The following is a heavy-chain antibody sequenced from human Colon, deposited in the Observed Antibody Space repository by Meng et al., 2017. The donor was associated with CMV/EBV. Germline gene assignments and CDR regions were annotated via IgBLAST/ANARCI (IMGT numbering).Heavy chain of an antibody. Sequence: GESLKISCVVSGFTFDDYAMHWVRQVPGKGLEWVSSISTSGRDIFYADSVKGRFTLSRDNAKNSLYLQMDSLRAEDTAVYYCVRHLEAGRNGYSEPFWGQGTLVTVSS. D-gene: IGHD5-18*01. V-gene: IGHV3-21*01. CDR2: ISTSGRDI. CDR1: GFTFDDYA. CDR3: VRHLEAGRNGYSEPF. J-gene: IGHJ1*01.